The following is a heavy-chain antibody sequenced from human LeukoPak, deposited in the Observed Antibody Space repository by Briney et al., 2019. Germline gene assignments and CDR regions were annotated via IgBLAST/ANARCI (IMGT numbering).Heavy chain of an antibody. V-gene: IGHV3-23*01. J-gene: IGHJ4*02. Sequence: GGSLRLSCAASAFTFTASAMSWVRQTPGKGLEWVSGILGGAGSTYYADSVKGRFTISRDNSKNTLYLQMNSLRAEDTAVYYCAHGTMYQLDYWGQGTLVTVSS. CDR3: AHGTMYQLDY. D-gene: IGHD2-2*01. CDR2: ILGGAGST. CDR1: AFTFTASA.